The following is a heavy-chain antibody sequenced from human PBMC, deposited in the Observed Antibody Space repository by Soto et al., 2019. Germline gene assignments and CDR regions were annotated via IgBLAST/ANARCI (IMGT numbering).Heavy chain of an antibody. D-gene: IGHD3-22*01. V-gene: IGHV4-31*03. CDR1: GGSISSGGYY. CDR3: PRDDFYQGRGYSPSSAEYFKH. J-gene: IGHJ1*01. Sequence: SETLSLTCTVSGGSISSGGYYWSWIRQYPGKGLEWIGYISYSGSTYYNPSLKSRITISVDTSKNQFFLKLRSVTAADTAVYYCPRDDFYQGRGYSPSSAEYFKHWGQGTRVTVSS. CDR2: ISYSGST.